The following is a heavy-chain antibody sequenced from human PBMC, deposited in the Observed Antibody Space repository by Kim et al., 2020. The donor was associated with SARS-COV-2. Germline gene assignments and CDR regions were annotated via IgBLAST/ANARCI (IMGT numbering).Heavy chain of an antibody. D-gene: IGHD3-22*01. V-gene: IGHV3-74*03. CDR2: IHSDGRIT. J-gene: IGHJ4*02. CDR3: AGSGVDYYDSSVFDY. Sequence: GGSLRLSCAASGFTLSNYLMNWVRQTPGEGLVWVSRIHSDGRITEYVDSVKGRFTISRDNSKNTLYLQMNSLRAEDTAVYYCAGSGVDYYDSSVFDYWGQGPLVTVSS. CDR1: GFTLSNYL.